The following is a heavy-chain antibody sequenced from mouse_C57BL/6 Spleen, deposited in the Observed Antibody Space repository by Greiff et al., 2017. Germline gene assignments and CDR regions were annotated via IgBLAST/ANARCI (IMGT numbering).Heavy chain of an antibody. CDR1: GFTFSDYG. J-gene: IGHJ2*01. D-gene: IGHD2-1*01. V-gene: IGHV5-17*01. CDR2: ISSGSSTI. CDR3: ARGPIYYGNSYYFDY. Sequence: EVKLVESGGGLVKPGGSLKLSCAASGFTFSDYGMHWVRQAPEKGLEWVAYISSGSSTIYYADTVKGRFTISRDNAKNTLFLQMTSLRSEDTAMYYCARGPIYYGNSYYFDYWGQGTTLTVSS.